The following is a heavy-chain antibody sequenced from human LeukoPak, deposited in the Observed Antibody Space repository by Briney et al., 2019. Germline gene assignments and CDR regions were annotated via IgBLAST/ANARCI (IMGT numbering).Heavy chain of an antibody. D-gene: IGHD3-3*01. V-gene: IGHV4-30-2*02. CDR3: ARSEIFGVVIIPNGMDV. CDR1: GGSISSGGYS. Sequence: SQTLSLTCAVSGGSISSGGYSWSWIRQPPGKGLEWIGYIYHSGSTNYNPSLKSRVTISVDTSKNQFSLKLSSVTAAGTAVYYCARSEIFGVVIIPNGMDVWGQGTTVTVSS. J-gene: IGHJ6*02. CDR2: IYHSGST.